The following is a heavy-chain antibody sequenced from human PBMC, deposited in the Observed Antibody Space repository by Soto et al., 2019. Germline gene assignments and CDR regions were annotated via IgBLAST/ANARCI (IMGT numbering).Heavy chain of an antibody. D-gene: IGHD3-10*01. V-gene: IGHV3-33*01. CDR3: ARVWAQVRAYYYYGMDV. CDR1: GFTFSSYG. CDR2: IWYDGSNK. Sequence: QVQLVESGGGVVQPGRSLRLSCAASGFTFSSYGMHWVRQAPGKGREWVAVIWYDGSNKYYADSVKGRFTISRDNSKNTLYLQMNSLRAEDTAVYYCARVWAQVRAYYYYGMDVWGQGTTVTVSS. J-gene: IGHJ6*02.